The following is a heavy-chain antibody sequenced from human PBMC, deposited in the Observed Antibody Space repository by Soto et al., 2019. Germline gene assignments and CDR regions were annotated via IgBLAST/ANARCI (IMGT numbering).Heavy chain of an antibody. CDR2: ISPHNGKT. V-gene: IGHV1-18*01. D-gene: IGHD2-21*01. J-gene: IGHJ5*02. CDR3: ARDVWCDGKTSNAYEPGGNWFDP. Sequence: ASVKVSCKTSGYRFTNFGVTWVRQAPGQGLEWMGWISPHNGKTNYAERLQGRLTMTTDSSTSTAYMELRSLTSDDTAVYYCARDVWCDGKTSNAYEPGGNWFDPWGQGTLVTVSS. CDR1: GYRFTNFG.